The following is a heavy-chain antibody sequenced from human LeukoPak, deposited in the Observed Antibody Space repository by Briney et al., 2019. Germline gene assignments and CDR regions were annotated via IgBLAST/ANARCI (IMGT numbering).Heavy chain of an antibody. J-gene: IGHJ6*03. CDR1: GFTFSSYA. CDR2: ISYDGSNK. Sequence: GSLRLSCAASGFTFSSYAMHWVRQAPGKGLEWVAVISYDGSNKYYADSVKGRFTISRDNAKNSLYLQMNSLRAEDTAVYYCARDHAFSYYYYYMDVWGKGTTVTVSS. D-gene: IGHD3-3*01. CDR3: ARDHAFSYYYYYMDV. V-gene: IGHV3-30*14.